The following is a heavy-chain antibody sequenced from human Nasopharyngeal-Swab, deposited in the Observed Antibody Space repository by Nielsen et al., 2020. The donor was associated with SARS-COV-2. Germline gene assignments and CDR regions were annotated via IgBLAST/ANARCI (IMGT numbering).Heavy chain of an antibody. J-gene: IGHJ1*01. CDR1: GFTFSGYA. Sequence: GESLKISCAASGFTFSGYAMSWVRQAPGKGLEWVSAISGSGGSTYYADSVKGRFTISRDNSKNTLYLQMNSLRAEDTAVYYCVIVVVTAAGYFQHWGQGTLVTVSS. V-gene: IGHV3-23*01. D-gene: IGHD2-21*02. CDR3: VIVVVTAAGYFQH. CDR2: ISGSGGST.